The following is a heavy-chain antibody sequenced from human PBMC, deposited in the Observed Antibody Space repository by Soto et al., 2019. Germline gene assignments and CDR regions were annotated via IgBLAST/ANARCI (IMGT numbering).Heavy chain of an antibody. CDR3: ARDQGGLWFGEFYYYGMDV. CDR1: GGTFSSYA. J-gene: IGHJ6*01. V-gene: IGHV1-69*01. Sequence: QVQLVQSGAEVKKPGSSVKVSCKASGGTFSSYAISWVRQAPGQGLEWXGXIIPIFGTANYAQKFQGRVTITADXXXXXXXXXXXXXXXXXXAVYYCARDQGGLWFGEFYYYGMDVW. D-gene: IGHD3-10*01. CDR2: IIPIFGTA.